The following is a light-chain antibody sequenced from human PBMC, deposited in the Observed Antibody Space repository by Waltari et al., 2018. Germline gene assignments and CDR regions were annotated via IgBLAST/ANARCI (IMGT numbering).Light chain of an antibody. CDR1: QIISSW. CDR2: DAS. Sequence: DIQMTQSPSTLSASVGDRVTLTCRASQIISSWLAWYQQKPGKAPKLLIYDASSLESGVPSRFSGSGSGTEFTLTISSLQPDDFATYYCQQYNSYLTFGPGTKVDIK. CDR3: QQYNSYLT. J-gene: IGKJ3*01. V-gene: IGKV1-5*01.